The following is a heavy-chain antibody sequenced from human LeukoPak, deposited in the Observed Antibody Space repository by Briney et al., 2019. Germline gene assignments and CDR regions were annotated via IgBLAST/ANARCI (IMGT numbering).Heavy chain of an antibody. J-gene: IGHJ4*02. CDR3: AKGGRTYGDYITAFDY. D-gene: IGHD4-17*01. V-gene: IGHV3-66*01. CDR1: GFTVSSNY. Sequence: GGSLRLSCAASGFTVSSNYMSWVRQAPGKGLEWVSVIYSGGSTYYADSVKGRFTISRDNSKNTLYLQMNSLRAEDTAVYYCAKGGRTYGDYITAFDYWGQGTLVTVSS. CDR2: IYSGGST.